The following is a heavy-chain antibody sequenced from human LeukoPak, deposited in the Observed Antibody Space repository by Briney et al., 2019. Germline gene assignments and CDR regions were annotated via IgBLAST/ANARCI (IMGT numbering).Heavy chain of an antibody. CDR2: IRASGDRT. D-gene: IGHD6-19*01. J-gene: IGHJ3*02. CDR1: GFTFINYG. V-gene: IGHV3-23*01. CDR3: AKDVSWQWLKAFDI. Sequence: PGGALRLSCVVSGFTFINYGMSWVRQAPGKGLEWVSTIRASGDRTYYAESVKGRFTMPGNNSKNTLYLQMHRLRAEDTAVYYCAKDVSWQWLKAFDIWGQGTMVTVSS.